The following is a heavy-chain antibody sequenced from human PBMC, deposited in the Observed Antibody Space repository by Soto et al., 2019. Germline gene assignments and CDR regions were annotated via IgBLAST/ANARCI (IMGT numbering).Heavy chain of an antibody. D-gene: IGHD1-1*01. V-gene: IGHV1-46*01. CDR2: INPSGGST. Sequence: XSVKVSCKASGYTFTSYYVHWVRQAPGQGLEWMGIINPSGGSTTYAERFQGRVTLTRDTSTSTVYMELGSLRSEDTALYYCAKSPNWYDVGSRYIDEWGQGALVTVSS. J-gene: IGHJ4*02. CDR3: AKSPNWYDVGSRYIDE. CDR1: GYTFTSYY.